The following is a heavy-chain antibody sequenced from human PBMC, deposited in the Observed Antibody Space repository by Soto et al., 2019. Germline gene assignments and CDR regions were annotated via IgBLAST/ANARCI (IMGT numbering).Heavy chain of an antibody. V-gene: IGHV3-53*01. J-gene: IGHJ3*01. CDR3: ATWHEREHAFDV. CDR2: LYDVDGS. D-gene: IGHD1-1*01. Sequence: DVQLVESGGGLIQPGESLRLSCAAFGLTISGKKYVAWVRQAPGKGLEWVSALYDVDGSFYADSVTGRFTTSSDSSKTTVFLQMNDLRPDDTAVYYCATWHEREHAFDVWGQGTTVTISS. CDR1: GLTISGKKY.